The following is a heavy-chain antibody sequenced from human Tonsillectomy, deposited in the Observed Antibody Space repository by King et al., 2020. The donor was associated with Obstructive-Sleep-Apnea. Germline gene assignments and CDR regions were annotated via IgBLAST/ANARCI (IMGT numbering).Heavy chain of an antibody. CDR3: ARKLRYFDWLSKGYFDY. V-gene: IGHV4-39*07. CDR2: IYYSGST. J-gene: IGHJ4*02. Sequence: QLQESGPGLVKPSETLSLTCTVSSGSISGSSYYWDWIRQPPGKGLEWIGSIYYSGSTYYNPSLKSRLTMSLDTSKNQFSLKLSSVTAADTAVYYCARKLRYFDWLSKGYFDYWGQGTLVTVSS. CDR1: SGSISGSSYY. D-gene: IGHD3-9*01.